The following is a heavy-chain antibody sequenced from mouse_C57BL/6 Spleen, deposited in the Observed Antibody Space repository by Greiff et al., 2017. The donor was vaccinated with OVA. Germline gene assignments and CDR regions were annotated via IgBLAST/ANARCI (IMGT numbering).Heavy chain of an antibody. J-gene: IGHJ4*01. CDR1: GYTFTSYW. D-gene: IGHD3-2*02. CDR3: ARENSSGYHMDY. V-gene: IGHV1-64*01. Sequence: QVQLQQPGAELVKPGASVKLSCTASGYTFTSYWMHWVKQRPGQGLEWIGMIHPDSGNTYYNEKFKSKATLTVDNSSSIDYMQLSSLTSEDSAVYYCARENSSGYHMDYWGQGTSVTVSS. CDR2: IHPDSGNT.